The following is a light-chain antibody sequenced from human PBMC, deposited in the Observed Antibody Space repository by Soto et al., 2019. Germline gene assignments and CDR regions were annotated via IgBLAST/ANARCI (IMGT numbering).Light chain of an antibody. Sequence: QSALTQPPSASGSPGQSVTISCTGTSSDVGYYNYVSWYQQHPGKAPKLMFYEVSKRPSGVPDRFSGSKSGNTASLTVSGLQPEDEADYYCSLYAGSNTVIFGGGTKLTVL. J-gene: IGLJ2*01. CDR2: EVS. CDR3: SLYAGSNTVI. V-gene: IGLV2-8*01. CDR1: SSDVGYYNY.